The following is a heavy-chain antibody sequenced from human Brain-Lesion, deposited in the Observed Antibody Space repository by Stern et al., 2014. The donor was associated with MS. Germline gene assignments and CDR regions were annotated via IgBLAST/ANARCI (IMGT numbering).Heavy chain of an antibody. J-gene: IGHJ4*02. Sequence: QVQLQESGPGLVKPSQTLSLTCTVSGGSISSGSYYWNWIRQPAGKGLEWIGRMYSSGGINYNPSLKSRVTISGEKSKNTLSLKVIFVTAADTAVYYCARETGGYTYGDTDFFDFWGQGALVTVSS. CDR2: MYSSGGI. V-gene: IGHV4-61*02. CDR1: GGSISSGSYY. D-gene: IGHD5-18*01. CDR3: ARETGGYTYGDTDFFDF.